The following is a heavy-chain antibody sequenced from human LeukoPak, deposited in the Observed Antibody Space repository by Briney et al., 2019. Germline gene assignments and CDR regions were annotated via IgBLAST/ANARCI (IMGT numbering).Heavy chain of an antibody. D-gene: IGHD1-1*01. Sequence: GGSLRLSCAASGFIFSSYEMSWVRQAPGKGLEWLSYISGNGGVIQYADSVKGRFTISRDNAKNLLYLQMDSLRVEDTAIYYCARDPRTVRIWGQGTLVTVSS. CDR2: ISGNGGVI. CDR3: ARDPRTVRI. CDR1: GFIFSSYE. J-gene: IGHJ4*02. V-gene: IGHV3-48*03.